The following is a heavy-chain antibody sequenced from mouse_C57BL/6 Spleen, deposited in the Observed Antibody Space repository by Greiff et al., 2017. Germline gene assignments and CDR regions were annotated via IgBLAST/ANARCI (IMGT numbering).Heavy chain of an antibody. Sequence: EVQLHQSGPELVKPGASVKISCKASGYPFTDSYMNWVKQSHGKSLEWFGDINPNNGGTSSNQKLKGKATLTVDKSSSTAYMELRSLTPEDAAVYYCARGDYGSSYGYFDVWGTGTTVTVSS. CDR2: INPNNGGT. J-gene: IGHJ1*03. V-gene: IGHV1-26*01. D-gene: IGHD1-1*01. CDR3: ARGDYGSSYGYFDV. CDR1: GYPFTDSY.